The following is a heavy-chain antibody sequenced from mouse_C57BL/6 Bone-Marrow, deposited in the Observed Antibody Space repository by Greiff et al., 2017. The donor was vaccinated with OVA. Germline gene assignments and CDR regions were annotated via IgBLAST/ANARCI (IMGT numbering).Heavy chain of an antibody. CDR1: GYTFTSYG. J-gene: IGHJ3*01. CDR2: IYPRSGNT. D-gene: IGHD2-4*01. V-gene: IGHV1-81*01. Sequence: QVQLKESGAELARPGASVKLSCKASGYTFTSYGISWVKQRTGQGLEWIGEIYPRSGNTYYNEKFKGKATLTADKSSSTAYMELRSLTSEDSAVYFCAREEGYDYGRFAYWGQGTLVTVSA. CDR3: AREEGYDYGRFAY.